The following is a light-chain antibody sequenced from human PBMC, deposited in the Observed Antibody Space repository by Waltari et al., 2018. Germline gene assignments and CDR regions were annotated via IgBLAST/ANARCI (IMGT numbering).Light chain of an antibody. J-gene: IGKJ2*01. CDR2: WAS. V-gene: IGKV4-1*01. CDR1: QSVLYSSNNNNY. Sequence: DIVMTQSPDSRAVSLGERATVHFRSSQSVLYSSNNNNYLTWYQQKPGQPPKLLIYWASTRESGVPDRFSGSGSGTDFTLTISSLQAEDVAVYYCQQYFSAPYTFGQGTKLEIK. CDR3: QQYFSAPYT.